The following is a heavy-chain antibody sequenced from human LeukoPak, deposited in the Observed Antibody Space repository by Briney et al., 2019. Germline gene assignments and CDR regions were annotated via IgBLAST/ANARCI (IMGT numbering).Heavy chain of an antibody. CDR1: GGSFSGYY. Sequence: SETLSLTCAVYGGSFSGYYWSWIRPPPGEGLEWIGEINHSGSTNHNPSLKSPVTISVDTSKNQFSLKLSSVTAADTAVYYCASKRIAVQHRYYFDYWGQGTLVTVSS. CDR3: ASKRIAVQHRYYFDY. D-gene: IGHD6-19*01. CDR2: INHSGST. V-gene: IGHV4-34*01. J-gene: IGHJ4*02.